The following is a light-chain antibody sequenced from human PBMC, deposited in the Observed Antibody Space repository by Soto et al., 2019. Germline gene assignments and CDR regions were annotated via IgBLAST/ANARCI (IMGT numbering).Light chain of an antibody. J-gene: IGLJ3*02. V-gene: IGLV2-8*01. CDR2: EVS. CDR3: CSYAGSSTLV. CDR1: SSDVGGSNF. Sequence: QSALTQPPSASGSPGQSVTISCTGTSSDVGGSNFVSWYQQHPGKAPKLMIYEVSKRPSGVPDRFSGSKSGNTASLTVSGLQGEDEADYFCCSYAGSSTLVFGGGTQLTVL.